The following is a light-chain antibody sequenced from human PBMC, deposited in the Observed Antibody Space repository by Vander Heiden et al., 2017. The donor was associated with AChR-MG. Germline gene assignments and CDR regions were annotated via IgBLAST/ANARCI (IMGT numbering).Light chain of an antibody. CDR3: QQYGSSLVA. V-gene: IGKV3-20*01. J-gene: IGKJ1*01. CDR1: QSVSSSY. CDR2: GAS. Sequence: ALTQSPGTLSLSPGERTTLSWRPSQSVSSSYLAWYQQKPGQAPRLLIYGASSRATGIPDRFSGSGSGTDFTLTISRLEPEDFAVYYCQQYGSSLVAFGQGTKVEIK.